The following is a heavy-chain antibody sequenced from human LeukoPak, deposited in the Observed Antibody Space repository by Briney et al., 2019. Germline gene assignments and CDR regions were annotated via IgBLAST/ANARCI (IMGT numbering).Heavy chain of an antibody. CDR1: GFTVSSNY. CDR2: ISIGGST. Sequence: PGGSLRLSCAVSGFTVSSNYMSWVRQAPGKGLEWVSVISIGGSTYYADSVKGRFTISRDNSKNTLYLQMNSLSAEDTAVYYCSGEPPSSSWFRYFDYWGQGTLVTVSS. J-gene: IGHJ4*02. D-gene: IGHD6-13*01. V-gene: IGHV3-66*01. CDR3: SGEPPSSSWFRYFDY.